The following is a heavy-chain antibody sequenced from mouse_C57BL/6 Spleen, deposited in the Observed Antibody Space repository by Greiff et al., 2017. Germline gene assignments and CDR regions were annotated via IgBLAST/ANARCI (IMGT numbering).Heavy chain of an antibody. CDR3: ARDYDYGGGDWYFDV. J-gene: IGHJ1*03. CDR2: INPSTGGT. V-gene: IGHV1-42*01. CDR1: GYSFTGYY. D-gene: IGHD2-4*01. Sequence: EVQLQQSGPELVKPGASVKISCKASGYSFTGYYMNWVKQSPEKSLEWIGEINPSTGGTTSNQKFKAKATLTVDKSSSTAYMQLKSLTSEDSAVYYCARDYDYGGGDWYFDVWGTGTTVTVSS.